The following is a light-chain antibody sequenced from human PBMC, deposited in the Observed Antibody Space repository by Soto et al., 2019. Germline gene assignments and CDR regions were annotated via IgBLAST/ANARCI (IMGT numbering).Light chain of an antibody. J-gene: IGKJ4*01. CDR2: GTS. Sequence: IVLTQSPGTLSLSPGERETLSCRASQSVSSSYLVWYQQRPGQPPRLLIYGTSTRAAGISDRFSGSGSGTDFTLIIYSLEPEDSAVYYCQQYGTSALTFGGGTKV. CDR3: QQYGTSALT. CDR1: QSVSSSY. V-gene: IGKV3-20*01.